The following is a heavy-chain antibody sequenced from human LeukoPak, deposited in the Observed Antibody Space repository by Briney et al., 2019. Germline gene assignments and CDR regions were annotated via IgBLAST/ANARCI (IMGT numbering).Heavy chain of an antibody. Sequence: PGGSLRLSCAASGFTFSSYAMSWVRQAPGKWREWVSAISGSGGRTYYADSVKGRFTISRDNSKNTLYLQMNSLRAEDTAVYYCAKVYYYDSSGYYGGGGYYFDYWGQGTLVTVSS. J-gene: IGHJ4*02. CDR2: ISGSGGRT. V-gene: IGHV3-23*01. CDR3: AKVYYYDSSGYYGGGGYYFDY. D-gene: IGHD3-22*01. CDR1: GFTFSSYA.